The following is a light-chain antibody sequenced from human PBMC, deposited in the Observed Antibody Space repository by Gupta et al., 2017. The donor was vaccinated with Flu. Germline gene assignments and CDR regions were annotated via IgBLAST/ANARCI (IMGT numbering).Light chain of an antibody. CDR2: LAS. CDR1: QSLLHRNGSID. V-gene: IGKV2-28*01. J-gene: IGKJ2*01. CDR3: GQRLQTPYA. Sequence: AITQSRLSLPVTPGEPASISCRSCQSLLHRNGSIDLDSSLQKPGQSTQLLIYLASKRACGIPDRFSSSGLGTHLTLKISTVGGEDVGVYTSGQRLQTPYAFGQRTKVDIK.